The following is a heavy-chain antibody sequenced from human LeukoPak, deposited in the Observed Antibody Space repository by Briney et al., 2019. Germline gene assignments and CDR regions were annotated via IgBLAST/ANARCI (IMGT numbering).Heavy chain of an antibody. CDR3: ARARVSPRTYSSSWYLGCQSYWFDP. D-gene: IGHD6-13*01. Sequence: ASVTVSCKASGYTFTGYYMHWVRQAPGKGLEWMGWINPNRGGTNYAQTFQGRVTMTRDTSISTAYMEVSRLRSDDTAVYYCARARVSPRTYSSSWYLGCQSYWFDPWGQGTLVTVSS. CDR2: INPNRGGT. CDR1: GYTFTGYY. V-gene: IGHV1-2*02. J-gene: IGHJ5*02.